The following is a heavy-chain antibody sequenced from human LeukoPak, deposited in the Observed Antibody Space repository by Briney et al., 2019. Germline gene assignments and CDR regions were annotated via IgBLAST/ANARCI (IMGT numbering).Heavy chain of an antibody. CDR2: ISGSGGST. D-gene: IGHD2-2*01. CDR1: GFTFSSYA. CDR3: AKSGDCSSTSCYPHNWFDP. V-gene: IGHV3-23*01. Sequence: GGSLRLSCAASGFTFSSYAMSWVRQAPGKGLEWVSAISGSGGSTYYADSVKGRFTISRDNSKNTLYLQMNSLRAGDTAVYYCAKSGDCSSTSCYPHNWFDPWGQGTLVAVSS. J-gene: IGHJ5*02.